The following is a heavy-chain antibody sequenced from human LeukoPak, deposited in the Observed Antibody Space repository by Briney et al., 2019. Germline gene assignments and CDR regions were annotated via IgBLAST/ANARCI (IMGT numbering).Heavy chain of an antibody. Sequence: PGGSLRLSCAASGFTFSTYAMSWVRQAPGKGLEWVSTISGSGGNTYYADSVKGRFTISRDNSKSTLYLQMNSLRAEDTAVYYCAKDGSGWYGGAFDYWGQGTLVTVSS. CDR1: GFTFSTYA. CDR3: AKDGSGWYGGAFDY. D-gene: IGHD6-19*01. CDR2: ISGSGGNT. V-gene: IGHV3-23*01. J-gene: IGHJ4*02.